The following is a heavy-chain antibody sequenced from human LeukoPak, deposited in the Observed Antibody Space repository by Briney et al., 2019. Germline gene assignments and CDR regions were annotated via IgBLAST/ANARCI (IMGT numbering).Heavy chain of an antibody. CDR3: ARVQGGWYYFDY. Sequence: GGSLRLSCAASGLTFRSYSMNWVRQAPGKGLEWVSFISSSSSSKYYADSVKGRFTISRDNAKNSLYLQMNSLRADDTAVYYCARVQGGWYYFDYWGQGTLVTVSS. D-gene: IGHD2-15*01. CDR2: ISSSSSSK. V-gene: IGHV3-21*01. CDR1: GLTFRSYS. J-gene: IGHJ4*02.